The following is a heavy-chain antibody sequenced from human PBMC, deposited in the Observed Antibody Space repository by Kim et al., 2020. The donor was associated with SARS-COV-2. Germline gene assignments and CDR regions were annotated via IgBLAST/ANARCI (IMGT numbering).Heavy chain of an antibody. Sequence: ADSVKGRFTTSTDNAKNSLYLQINSLRAEDTALYYCAKDILDAIAALFDYCGQGTLVTVSS. D-gene: IGHD6-13*01. CDR3: AKDILDAIAALFDY. V-gene: IGHV3-9*01. J-gene: IGHJ4*02.